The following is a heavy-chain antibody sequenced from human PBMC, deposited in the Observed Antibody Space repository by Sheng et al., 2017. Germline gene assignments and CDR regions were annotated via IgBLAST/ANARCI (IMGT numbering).Heavy chain of an antibody. CDR1: GYTFSNYG. J-gene: IGHJ4*02. D-gene: IGHD2-21*01. V-gene: IGHV1-18*01. CDR2: ISAYNGDT. Sequence: QVQLVQSGREVKKPGASVKVSCKASGYTFSNYGISWVRQAPGQGLEWMGWISAYNGDTNYAQRLQGRVTMTTDTSTSTAYMELRSLRSDDTAVYYCVRDLLHCGGDCFSDCFDYWGQGTLVTVSS. CDR3: VRDLLHCGGDCFSDCFDY.